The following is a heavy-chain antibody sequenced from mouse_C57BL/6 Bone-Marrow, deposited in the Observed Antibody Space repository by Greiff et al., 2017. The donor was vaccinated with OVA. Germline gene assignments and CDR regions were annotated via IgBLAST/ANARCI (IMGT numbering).Heavy chain of an antibody. D-gene: IGHD1-1*01. Sequence: QVQLQQSGPGLVQPSQSLSITCTVSGFSLTSYGVHWVRQSPGKGLEWLGVIWRGGSTDYNAAFMSRLSITKDNSKGQVFFKMNSLQADDTAIYYCAKDDYSGSSPPEYAYWGQGTLVTVSA. J-gene: IGHJ3*01. CDR1: GFSLTSYG. CDR2: IWRGGST. CDR3: AKDDYSGSSPPEYAY. V-gene: IGHV2-5*01.